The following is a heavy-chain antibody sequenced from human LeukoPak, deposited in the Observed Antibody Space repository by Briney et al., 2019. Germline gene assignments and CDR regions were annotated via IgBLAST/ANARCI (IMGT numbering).Heavy chain of an antibody. J-gene: IGHJ4*02. Sequence: SGGSLRLPCAASGFTVSSNYMSWVRQAPGKGLEWVSFIYSGGNTYYTDSVKGRFTISRDNTKNTLYLQMNSLRAEDTAVYYCARRDGKNFYFDYWGQGTLVTVSS. CDR1: GFTVSSNY. D-gene: IGHD5-24*01. CDR3: ARRDGKNFYFDY. CDR2: IYSGGNT. V-gene: IGHV3-53*01.